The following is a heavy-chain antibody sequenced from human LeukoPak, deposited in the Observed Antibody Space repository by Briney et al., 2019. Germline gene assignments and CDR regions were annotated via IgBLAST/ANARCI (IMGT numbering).Heavy chain of an antibody. CDR1: GGSISSYY. D-gene: IGHD1-26*01. V-gene: IGHV4-59*08. CDR2: IYYSGRT. J-gene: IGHJ3*02. Sequence: PSETLSLTCTVSGGSISSYYWSWIRQPPGKGLEWIGYIYYSGRTNYNPSLKSRVTISVDTSKNQCALKLSSVTAADTAVYYCARLPYSGSRSTPALATTHAFDIWGQGTMVTVSS. CDR3: ARLPYSGSRSTPALATTHAFDI.